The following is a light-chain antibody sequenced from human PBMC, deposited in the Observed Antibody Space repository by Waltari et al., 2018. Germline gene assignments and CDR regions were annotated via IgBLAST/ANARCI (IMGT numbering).Light chain of an antibody. CDR3: MQGTHWPWT. CDR1: QGLVYSDGNIY. CDR2: KIS. V-gene: IGKV2-30*01. Sequence: DVVLTQSPLSLPVTLGQPASISCTSSQGLVYSDGNIYLSWFHQRPGQSPRRLIHKISNRNSGVPDRFTGIGSGTDFTLGISRVEAEDVGVYYCMQGTHWPWTFGQGTRVEIK. J-gene: IGKJ1*01.